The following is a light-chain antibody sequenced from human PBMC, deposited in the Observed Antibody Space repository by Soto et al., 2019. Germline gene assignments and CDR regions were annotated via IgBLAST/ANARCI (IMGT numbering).Light chain of an antibody. CDR2: EVN. J-gene: IGLJ1*01. CDR3: SSYAVKKNFVV. Sequence: QSALPQTPSASGSPGHSVTISCTGSSDDIGGYDYVSWYQHHPGRTPKLIIYEVNKQPSGVPDRFSGSKSGNTASLPVSGLQAEDGADYSCSSYAVKKNFVVFGSGTKVTVL. CDR1: SDDIGGYDY. V-gene: IGLV2-8*01.